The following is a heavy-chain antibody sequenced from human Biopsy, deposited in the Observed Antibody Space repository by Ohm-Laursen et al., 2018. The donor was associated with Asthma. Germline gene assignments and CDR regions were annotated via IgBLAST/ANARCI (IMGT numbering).Heavy chain of an antibody. CDR1: GFPFTAYY. Sequence: ASVKVSCKTSGFPFTAYYIHWVRQAPGQGLEWMGWISLNTGDANLAQKFRGWVTMTRDTSMSTAYLVLSGLKSHDTAVYYCARAPYSDAIDSWGQGTLVAVSS. CDR3: ARAPYSDAIDS. V-gene: IGHV1-2*04. D-gene: IGHD1-26*01. J-gene: IGHJ4*02. CDR2: ISLNTGDA.